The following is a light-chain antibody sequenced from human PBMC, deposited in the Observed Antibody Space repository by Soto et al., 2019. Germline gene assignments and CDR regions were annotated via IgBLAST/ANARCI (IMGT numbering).Light chain of an antibody. CDR3: HQSFSRPRT. CDR2: AAS. V-gene: IGKV1-39*01. J-gene: IGKJ1*01. CDR1: EGISSY. Sequence: DIQMTQSPSSLSASVGARVTITCRASEGISSYLNWYQVKPGTAPKLLIYAASILQSGVPPRFSGIGSGKDFTLTISALQPDDFATYYCHQSFSRPRTFGQGTKVEVK.